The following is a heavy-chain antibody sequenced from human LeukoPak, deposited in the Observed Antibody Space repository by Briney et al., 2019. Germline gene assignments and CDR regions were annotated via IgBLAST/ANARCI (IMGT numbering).Heavy chain of an antibody. CDR2: INHSGST. CDR3: ARGRFSSYVTIIVVVTRYFDY. D-gene: IGHD3-22*01. J-gene: IGHJ4*02. CDR1: GASFSGYY. V-gene: IGHV4-34*01. Sequence: SDTLSLTCAVYGASFSGYYWSWISQPPGKGLEWIGEINHSGSTNYNPSLKSQAPISVDTSKNHFSLKLSSVPAAYAAVYYCARGRFSSYVTIIVVVTRYFDYWGQGTLVTVSS.